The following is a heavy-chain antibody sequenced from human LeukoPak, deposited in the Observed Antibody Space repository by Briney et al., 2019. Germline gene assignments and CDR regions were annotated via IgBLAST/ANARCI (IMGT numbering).Heavy chain of an antibody. D-gene: IGHD6-19*01. CDR3: AREGSGWYEIGWFDP. Sequence: SETLSLTCTVSGDSISSSSYYWGWIRQPPGKGLEWIGSIYYSGSTYYNPSLKSRVTISVDTSKNQFSLRLNSVTAADTAVYYCAREGSGWYEIGWFDPWGQGTLVTVSS. J-gene: IGHJ5*02. CDR2: IYYSGST. CDR1: GDSISSSSYY. V-gene: IGHV4-39*07.